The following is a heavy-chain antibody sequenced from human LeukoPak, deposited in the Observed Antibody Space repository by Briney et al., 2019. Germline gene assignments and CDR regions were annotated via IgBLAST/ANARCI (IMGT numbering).Heavy chain of an antibody. D-gene: IGHD2-2*02. CDR2: IYTGGTT. CDR3: AGEPVLRNSYTNYFDY. Sequence: TSETLSLTCSVSGGSISTFYWSWIRQPAGKGLERIGRIYTGGTTNYNPSFKSRVTISLDKSKNQFSLKLRSVTAADTAVYYCAGEPVLRNSYTNYFDYWDQGTLVTVSS. CDR1: GGSISTFY. J-gene: IGHJ4*02. V-gene: IGHV4-4*07.